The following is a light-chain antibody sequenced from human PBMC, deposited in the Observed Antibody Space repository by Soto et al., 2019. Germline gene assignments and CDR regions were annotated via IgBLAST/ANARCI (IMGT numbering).Light chain of an antibody. CDR1: QTISSW. V-gene: IGKV1-5*01. J-gene: IGKJ5*01. Sequence: IQMTQSPSTLSGSVGDRVTITCRASQTISSWLAWYQQKPGKAPKLLIYHASKLAKGVTSRFSGSGSGTDFSFIITSLQREDLATYYCQQYYGLPPLTFGQGTRLEIK. CDR2: HAS. CDR3: QQYYGLPPLT.